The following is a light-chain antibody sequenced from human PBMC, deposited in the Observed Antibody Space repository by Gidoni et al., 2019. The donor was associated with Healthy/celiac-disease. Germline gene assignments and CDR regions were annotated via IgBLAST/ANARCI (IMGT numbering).Light chain of an antibody. J-gene: IGLJ2*01. CDR1: SSNIGNNY. CDR3: GTWDSSLSAVV. Sequence: CATPEQKVTISCSGSSSNIGNNYVSWYQQLPGTAPKLLIYDNNKRPSGIPDRFSCSRSGTSATLGIRGPQTWDEADYYCGTWDSSLSAVVFGGGTKLTVL. V-gene: IGLV1-51*01. CDR2: DNN.